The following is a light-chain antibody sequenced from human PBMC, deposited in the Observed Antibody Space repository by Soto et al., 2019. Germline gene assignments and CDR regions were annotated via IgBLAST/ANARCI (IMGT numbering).Light chain of an antibody. Sequence: IVLTQSPGTLSLSPGERATLSCWASQSVSSNYLAWYQQKPGQAPRLLIYGASSRATGISDRFSGSGSGTDFTLTISRREPEDFAVYYCQHYGSSPRGTFGQGTKVEI. CDR2: GAS. CDR3: QHYGSSPRGT. J-gene: IGKJ1*01. V-gene: IGKV3-20*01. CDR1: QSVSSNY.